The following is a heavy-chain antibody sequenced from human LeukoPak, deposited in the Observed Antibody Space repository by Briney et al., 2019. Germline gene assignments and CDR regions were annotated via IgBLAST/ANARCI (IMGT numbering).Heavy chain of an antibody. Sequence: GGSLRLSCAASGFTFSSYSMNWVREAPGKGLVWVSYISSSSSYIYYAASVKGRFTISRDNAKNSLSLRMNSLRAEDTAVYYCARRDGLDYWGQGTLVTVSS. J-gene: IGHJ4*02. CDR1: GFTFSSYS. CDR3: ARRDGLDY. D-gene: IGHD5-24*01. V-gene: IGHV3-21*05. CDR2: ISSSSSYI.